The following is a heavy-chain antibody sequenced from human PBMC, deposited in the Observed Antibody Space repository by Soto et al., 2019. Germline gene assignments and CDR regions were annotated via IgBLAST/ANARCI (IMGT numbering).Heavy chain of an antibody. CDR2: IYYSGST. Sequence: PSETLSLTCTVSGGSISSSSYYWGWIRQPPGKGLEWIGSIYYSGSTYYNPSLKSRFTISRDNSKNTLFLHMTNLRPEDTAVYYCAKPRSSLEWPPFDPWGHGTLVTVSS. J-gene: IGHJ5*02. V-gene: IGHV4-39*01. CDR3: AKPRSSLEWPPFDP. CDR1: GGSISSSSYY. D-gene: IGHD3-3*01.